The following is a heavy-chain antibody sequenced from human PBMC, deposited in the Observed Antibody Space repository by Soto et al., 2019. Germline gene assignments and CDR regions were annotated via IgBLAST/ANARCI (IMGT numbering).Heavy chain of an antibody. CDR1: GFIFSDYE. CDR2: ISGSGLTI. Sequence: QPGGSLRLSCAASGFIFSDYEINWVRQAPGKGLEWVSYISGSGLTIYYADSVKGRFTISRDNAKNSLYLQMNSLGVEDTAVYYCARGPYRNTYNWSDSWGQGTLVTVSS. J-gene: IGHJ5*02. V-gene: IGHV3-48*03. D-gene: IGHD5-12*01. CDR3: ARGPYRNTYNWSDS.